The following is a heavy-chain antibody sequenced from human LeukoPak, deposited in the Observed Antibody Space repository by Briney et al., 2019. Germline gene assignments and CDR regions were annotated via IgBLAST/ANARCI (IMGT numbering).Heavy chain of an antibody. J-gene: IGHJ4*02. CDR3: ARNTANKSGYSFDY. CDR2: INHSGET. CDR1: GYSISSGYY. Sequence: PSETLSLTCAVSGYSISSGYYWSWIRQPPGKGLEWIATINHSGETYYNPSLKSRVTISVDTSKNQFSLKLSSVTAAGTAIYYCARNTANKSGYSFDYWGQGTLVTVSS. D-gene: IGHD3-22*01. V-gene: IGHV4-38-2*01.